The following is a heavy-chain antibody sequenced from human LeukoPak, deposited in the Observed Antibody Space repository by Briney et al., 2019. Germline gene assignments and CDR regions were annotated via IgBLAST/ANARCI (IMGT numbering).Heavy chain of an antibody. CDR2: IYTSGST. J-gene: IGHJ4*02. D-gene: IGHD3-22*01. V-gene: IGHV4-4*09. CDR1: GGSISSYY. Sequence: SETLSLTCTVSGGSISSYYWSWIRQPPGKGLEWIGYIYTSGSTNYNPSLKSRVTISVDTSKNQFSLKLSSVTAVDTAVYYCARHGGYDSSGYGLDYWGQGTLVTVSS. CDR3: ARHGGYDSSGYGLDY.